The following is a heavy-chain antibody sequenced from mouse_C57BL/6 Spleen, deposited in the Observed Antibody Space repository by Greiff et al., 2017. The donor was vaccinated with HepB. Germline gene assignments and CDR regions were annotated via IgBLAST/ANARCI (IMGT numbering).Heavy chain of an antibody. Sequence: EVKVEESGGGLVQPGGSMKLSCVASGFTFSNYWMNWVRQSPEKGLEWVAQIRLKSDNYATHYAESVKGRFTISRDDSKSSVYLQMNNLRAADTGIYYCTAPSYYGSKEFGYYFDYWGQGTTLTVSS. CDR1: GFTFSNYW. CDR3: TAPSYYGSKEFGYYFDY. V-gene: IGHV6-3*01. CDR2: IRLKSDNYAT. J-gene: IGHJ2*01. D-gene: IGHD1-1*01.